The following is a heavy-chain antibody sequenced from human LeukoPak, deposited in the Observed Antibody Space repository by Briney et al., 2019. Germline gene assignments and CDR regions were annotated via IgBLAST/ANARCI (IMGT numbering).Heavy chain of an antibody. CDR2: INTNTGNP. J-gene: IGHJ6*02. Sequence: ASVKAPCKASGYTFTSYAMNWVRQAPGQGLEWMGWINTNTGNPTYAQGFTGRFVFSLDTSVSTAYLQISSLKAEDTAVYYCARGFAAAGTDYYGMDVWGQGTTVTVSS. D-gene: IGHD6-13*01. V-gene: IGHV7-4-1*02. CDR1: GYTFTSYA. CDR3: ARGFAAAGTDYYGMDV.